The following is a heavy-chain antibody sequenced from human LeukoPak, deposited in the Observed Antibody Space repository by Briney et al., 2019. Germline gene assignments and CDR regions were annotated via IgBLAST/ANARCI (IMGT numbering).Heavy chain of an antibody. J-gene: IGHJ5*02. CDR2: IYDSGST. CDR1: GGSIRSSYYY. V-gene: IGHV4-39*01. CDR3: GRHYGP. Sequence: SETLSLTCIVSGGSIRSSYYYWGWIRQPPGKGLEWIGSIYDSGSTYYNPSLKSRVTISVDTSKNQFSLKLNSVTAADTAVYYCGRHYGPWGQGTLVTVSS. D-gene: IGHD3-10*01.